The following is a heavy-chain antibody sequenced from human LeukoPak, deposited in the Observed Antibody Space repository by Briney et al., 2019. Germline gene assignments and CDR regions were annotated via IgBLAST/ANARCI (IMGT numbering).Heavy chain of an antibody. CDR1: GFTFSSYE. CDR3: AKPAKTDYTDY. CDR2: ISSSGSTI. Sequence: GGSLRLSCAASGFTFSSYEMNWVCQAPGKGLEWVSYISSSGSTIYYADSVKGRFTISRDNAKNSLYLQMNSLRAEDTALYYCAKPAKTDYTDYWGQGTLVTVSS. V-gene: IGHV3-48*03. J-gene: IGHJ4*02. D-gene: IGHD1-14*01.